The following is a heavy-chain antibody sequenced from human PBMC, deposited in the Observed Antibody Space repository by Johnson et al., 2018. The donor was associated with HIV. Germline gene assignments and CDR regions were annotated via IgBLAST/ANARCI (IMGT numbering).Heavy chain of an antibody. CDR3: ARDRGAAARYDAFDI. CDR2: ISWNGGST. J-gene: IGHJ3*02. D-gene: IGHD3-10*01. Sequence: VQLVESGGGVVQPGRSLRLSCVASGFTFDEYAMHWVRQAPGKGLAWVSGISWNGGSTGYADSVKGRLSISRDNAKKSLYLQMHSLRAEDTALYYCARDRGAAARYDAFDIWGQGTMVTVSS. CDR1: GFTFDEYA. V-gene: IGHV3-9*01.